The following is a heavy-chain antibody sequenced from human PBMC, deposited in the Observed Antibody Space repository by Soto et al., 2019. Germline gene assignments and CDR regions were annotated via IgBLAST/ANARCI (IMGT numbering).Heavy chain of an antibody. Sequence: QVQLVQSGAEVKKPESSVKVSCRTPGGTLSTYAISWVRQAPGQGLEWMGGIISMFGTANYAQRFQDRVTITADESTNTVYMELSSLTSEDTAVYFCASGIQLWLRRINNGYSGWGQGTLVTVSS. J-gene: IGHJ4*02. D-gene: IGHD5-18*01. CDR2: IISMFGTA. V-gene: IGHV1-69*12. CDR3: ASGIQLWLRRINNGYSG. CDR1: GGTLSTYA.